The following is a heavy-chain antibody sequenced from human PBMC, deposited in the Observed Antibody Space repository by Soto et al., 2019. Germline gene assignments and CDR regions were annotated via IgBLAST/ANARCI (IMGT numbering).Heavy chain of an antibody. Sequence: ASVKVSCKASGYIFTNYGISWVRQAPGQGLEWMGWMNAYNGNSSYAQKVQGRVTMTTDKSTNTAYMELRSLRSDDTAVYFRARAQTPTESDYWGPGTLVTVSS. CDR3: ARAQTPTESDY. J-gene: IGHJ4*02. V-gene: IGHV1-18*04. CDR2: MNAYNGNS. CDR1: GYIFTNYG. D-gene: IGHD4-4*01.